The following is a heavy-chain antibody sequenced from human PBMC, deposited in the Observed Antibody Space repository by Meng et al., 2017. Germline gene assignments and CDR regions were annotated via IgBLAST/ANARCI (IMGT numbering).Heavy chain of an antibody. CDR2: IWYDGSNK. J-gene: IGHJ5*02. CDR3: ARDCSSTSCYATPRWFDP. V-gene: IGHV3-33*01. Sequence: VERVELGGGVVQAGGSLRLSCAAFGFTFSSYGMHWVRQAPGKGLEWVAVIWYDGSNKYYADSVKGRFTISRDNSKNTLYLQMNSLRAEDTAVYYCARDCSSTSCYATPRWFDPWGQGTLVTVSS. D-gene: IGHD2-2*01. CDR1: GFTFSSYG.